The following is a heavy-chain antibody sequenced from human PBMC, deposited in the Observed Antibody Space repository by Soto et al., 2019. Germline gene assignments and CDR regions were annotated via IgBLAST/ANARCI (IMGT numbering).Heavy chain of an antibody. CDR2: IRPSYVSI. CDR1: GFSLSSDG. V-gene: IGHV1-18*01. D-gene: IGHD2-2*01. J-gene: IGHJ5*02. CDR3: GRSEVPAAMGGWFDT. Sequence: QVPLVQSGAEVKKPGASVKVSCQTSGFSLSSDGINWVGRAPEQALRWLGWIRPSYVSINYVQKSQGRVTLTTVTSPSTAYMELRSLRSADTAVYYCGRSEVPAAMGGWFDTWGQGTLVTVSS.